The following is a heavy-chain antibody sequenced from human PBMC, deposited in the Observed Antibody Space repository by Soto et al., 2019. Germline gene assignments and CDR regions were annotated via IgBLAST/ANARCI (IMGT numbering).Heavy chain of an antibody. CDR3: ARDHAQVVPAATNTAMVTVYYMDV. CDR1: GGTFSSYA. J-gene: IGHJ6*03. V-gene: IGHV1-18*01. CDR2: ISAYNGNT. D-gene: IGHD2-2*01. Sequence: ASVKVSCKASGGTFSSYAISWVRQAPGQGLEWMGGISAYNGNTNYAQKFQGWVTMTRDTSTSTAYMELSRLRSDDTAVYYCARDHAQVVPAATNTAMVTVYYMDVWGKGTTVTVSS.